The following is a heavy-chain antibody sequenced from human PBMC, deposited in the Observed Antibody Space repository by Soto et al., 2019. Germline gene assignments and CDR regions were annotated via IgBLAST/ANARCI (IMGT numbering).Heavy chain of an antibody. CDR2: ISYDGSNK. V-gene: IGHV3-30*18. CDR3: AKDLRYCSSTSCYDDNWFDP. J-gene: IGHJ5*02. CDR1: GFTFSSYV. D-gene: IGHD2-2*01. Sequence: GSLRLSCAASGFTFSSYVMHWVRQAPGKGLEWVAVISYDGSNKYYADSVKGRFTISRDNSKNTLYLQMNSLRAEDTAVYYCAKDLRYCSSTSCYDDNWFDPWGQGTLVTVSS.